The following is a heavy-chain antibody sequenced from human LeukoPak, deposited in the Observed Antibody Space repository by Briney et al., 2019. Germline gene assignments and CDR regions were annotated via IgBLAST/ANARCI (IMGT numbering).Heavy chain of an antibody. CDR2: IYYSGST. J-gene: IGHJ4*02. V-gene: IGHV4-59*12. Sequence: SETLSLTCTVSGGSISSYYWSWIRQPPAKGLEWIGYIYYSGSTNYNPSLKSRVTMSVDTSKNQFSLKLSSVTAADTAVYYCARGPKGYYDSSGYSYYFDYWGQGTLVTVSS. CDR1: GGSISSYY. D-gene: IGHD3-22*01. CDR3: ARGPKGYYDSSGYSYYFDY.